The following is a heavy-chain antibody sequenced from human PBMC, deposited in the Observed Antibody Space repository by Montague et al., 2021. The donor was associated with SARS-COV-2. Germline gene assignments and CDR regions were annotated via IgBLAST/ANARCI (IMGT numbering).Heavy chain of an antibody. D-gene: IGHD3-3*01. CDR2: IYYSGSN. CDR3: ARVGTIFGVVTFPIDS. V-gene: IGHV4-31*03. CDR1: GGSISSGGYY. Sequence: TLSLTCTVSGGSISSGGYYWSWIRQHPGKGLEWIGYIYYSGSNYYNPTLKSRVTISVDTSKNQFSLKLSAVTAADTAVYYCARVGTIFGVVTFPIDSWGQGTLVTVSS. J-gene: IGHJ4*02.